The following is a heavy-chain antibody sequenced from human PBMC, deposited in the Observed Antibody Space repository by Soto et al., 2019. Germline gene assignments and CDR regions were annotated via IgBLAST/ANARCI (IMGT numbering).Heavy chain of an antibody. V-gene: IGHV1-8*01. CDR1: GYTFTSYD. CDR2: MNPNSGNT. Sequence: ASVKVSCKASGYTFTSYDINWVRQATGQGLEWMGWMNPNSGNTGYAQKFQGRVTMTRNTSISTAYMELSSLRSEDTAVYYCATNQQRTWNWFGTWGQGTLVTVSS. CDR3: ATNQQRTWNWFGT. J-gene: IGHJ5*02. D-gene: IGHD6-13*01.